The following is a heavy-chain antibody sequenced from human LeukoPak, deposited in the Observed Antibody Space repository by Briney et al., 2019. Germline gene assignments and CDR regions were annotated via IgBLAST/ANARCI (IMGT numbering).Heavy chain of an antibody. CDR3: ARGSSSSLGY. Sequence: GASVKVSCKASGYIYTGYYMHWVRQAPGRGLEGMGRINPKSGGTKYAQKLQGRVVMTRDTSTSTAYMEVSRMRSDDAAVYYCARGSSSSLGYWGQGTLVTVSS. V-gene: IGHV1-2*06. CDR1: GYIYTGYY. CDR2: INPKSGGT. D-gene: IGHD6-13*01. J-gene: IGHJ4*02.